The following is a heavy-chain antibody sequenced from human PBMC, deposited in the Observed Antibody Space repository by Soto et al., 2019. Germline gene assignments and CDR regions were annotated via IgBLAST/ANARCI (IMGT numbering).Heavy chain of an antibody. CDR3: AKPPGYSSGWYDY. CDR1: GFTFSSYG. D-gene: IGHD6-19*01. V-gene: IGHV3-30*18. Sequence: ESGGGVVQPGRSLRLSCAASGFTFSSYGMHWVRQAPGKGLEWVAVISYDGSNKYYADSVKGRFTISRDNSKNTLYLQMNSLRAEDTAVYYCAKPPGYSSGWYDYWGQGTLVTVSS. J-gene: IGHJ4*02. CDR2: ISYDGSNK.